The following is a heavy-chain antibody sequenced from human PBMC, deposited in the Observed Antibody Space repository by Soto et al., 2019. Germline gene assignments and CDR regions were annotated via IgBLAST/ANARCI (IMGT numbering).Heavy chain of an antibody. V-gene: IGHV2-26*01. CDR3: ARILGQWLAPYYYYYMDV. CDR1: GFSLSNARMG. D-gene: IGHD6-19*01. J-gene: IGHJ6*03. Sequence: QVTLKESGPVLVKPTETLTLTCTVSGFSLSNARMGVSWIRQPPGKALEWLAHIFSNDEKSYSTSLKSRLTISKDTSKSQVVLTMTNMDPVDTAKYYCARILGQWLAPYYYYYMDVWGKGTTVTVSS. CDR2: IFSNDEK.